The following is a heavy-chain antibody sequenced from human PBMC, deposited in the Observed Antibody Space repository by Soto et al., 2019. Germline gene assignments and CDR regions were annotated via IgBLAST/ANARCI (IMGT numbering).Heavy chain of an antibody. CDR1: GFTFDDYA. V-gene: IGHV3-9*01. Sequence: DVQLVESGGGLVQPGRSLRLSCAASGFTFDDYAMHWVRQAPGKGLEWVSGISWNSGSIGYADSVKGRFTISRDNAKNSLDLQMDSLRAEDTALYYCAKPNYDFWSGDPYYFDYWGQGTLVTVSS. J-gene: IGHJ4*02. D-gene: IGHD3-3*01. CDR3: AKPNYDFWSGDPYYFDY. CDR2: ISWNSGSI.